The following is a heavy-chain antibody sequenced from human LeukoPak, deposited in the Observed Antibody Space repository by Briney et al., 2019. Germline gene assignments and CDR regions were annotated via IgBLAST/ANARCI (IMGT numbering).Heavy chain of an antibody. J-gene: IGHJ4*02. V-gene: IGHV4-4*02. CDR1: GGSISSSNW. CDR2: IYYSGST. CDR3: ASFPMGITMVRGVIMGNYFDY. Sequence: PSETLSLTCAVSGGSISSSNWWSWVRQPLGKGLEWIGYIYYSGSTYYNPSLKSRVTISVDTSKNQFSLKLSSVTAADTAVYYCASFPMGITMVRGVIMGNYFDYWGQGTLVTVSS. D-gene: IGHD3-10*01.